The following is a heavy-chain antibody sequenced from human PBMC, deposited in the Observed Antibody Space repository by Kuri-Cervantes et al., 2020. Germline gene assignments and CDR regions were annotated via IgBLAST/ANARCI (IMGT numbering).Heavy chain of an antibody. J-gene: IGHJ4*02. V-gene: IGHV1-8*01. CDR3: AREESRATYYYDSSGLCFDY. CDR1: GYTFTSYD. D-gene: IGHD3-22*01. Sequence: ASVKVSCKASGYTFTSYDINWVRQATGQGLEWVGWMNPNSANTGYAQRFQGRVTMTRDTSTSTVYMELSSLRSEDTAVYYCAREESRATYYYDSSGLCFDYWGQGTLVTVSS. CDR2: MNPNSANT.